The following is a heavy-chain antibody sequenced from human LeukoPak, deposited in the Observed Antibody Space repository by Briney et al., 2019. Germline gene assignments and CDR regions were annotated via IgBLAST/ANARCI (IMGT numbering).Heavy chain of an antibody. J-gene: IGHJ4*02. Sequence: GGSLRLSCAASGFTFSSHLMHWVRQAPGMGLVWVSRINSDGSSTSYADSVKGRFTISRDNAKNTLYLQMNSLRAEDTAVYYCARSTVAGTYYYWGQGTLVTVSS. V-gene: IGHV3-74*01. CDR3: ARSTVAGTYYY. D-gene: IGHD6-19*01. CDR2: INSDGSST. CDR1: GFTFSSHL.